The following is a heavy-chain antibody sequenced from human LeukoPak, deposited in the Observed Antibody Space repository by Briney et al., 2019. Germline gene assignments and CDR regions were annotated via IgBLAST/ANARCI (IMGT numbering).Heavy chain of an antibody. J-gene: IGHJ4*02. CDR1: GFTLSSYA. Sequence: GWSLRLSCAASGFTLSSYAMSWVRQAPGKGLEWVSLISGSAGSTYYADSVRGRFTISRDITMNTLYLQMNSLRAEDTATYYCAKDGLQSSAWSPALNYWGQGTLVNVSS. CDR2: ISGSAGST. D-gene: IGHD3-3*01. CDR3: AKDGLQSSAWSPALNY. V-gene: IGHV3-23*01.